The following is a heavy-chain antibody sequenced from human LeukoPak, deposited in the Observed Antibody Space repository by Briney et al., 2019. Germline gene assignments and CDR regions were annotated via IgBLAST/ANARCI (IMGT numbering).Heavy chain of an antibody. CDR1: GFTFSSYA. J-gene: IGHJ4*02. Sequence: GGSLRLSCAASGFTFSSYAMSWVRQAPGKGLEWVSAISGSGRSTYYADSVKGRFTISRDNSKNTLYLQMNSLRAEDTAVYYCAKDSSGWPYYFDYWGQGTLVTVSS. CDR3: AKDSSGWPYYFDY. CDR2: ISGSGRST. D-gene: IGHD6-19*01. V-gene: IGHV3-23*01.